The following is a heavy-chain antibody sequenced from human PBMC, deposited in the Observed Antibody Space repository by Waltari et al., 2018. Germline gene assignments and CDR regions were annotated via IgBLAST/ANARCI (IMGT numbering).Heavy chain of an antibody. J-gene: IGHJ4*02. Sequence: QLQLQESGPGLVKPSDTLSLTCTVSGGSISSSSYYWVWIRQPQGKGLEWIGSSYYSGSTYYNPSFKSRVTISVDTSKNQFSLKLSSVTAADTAVYYCARDYYDSSGYSPMFDYWGQGTLVTVSS. CDR3: ARDYYDSSGYSPMFDY. V-gene: IGHV4-39*07. D-gene: IGHD3-22*01. CDR2: SYYSGST. CDR1: GGSISSSSYY.